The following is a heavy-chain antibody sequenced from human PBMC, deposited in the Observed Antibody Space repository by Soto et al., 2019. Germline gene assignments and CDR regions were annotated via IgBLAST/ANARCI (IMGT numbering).Heavy chain of an antibody. CDR3: ARDETYCSGGSCYSGNWYFDL. D-gene: IGHD2-15*01. J-gene: IGHJ2*01. V-gene: IGHV1-69*01. CDR2: IIPIFGTA. Sequence: QVQLVQSGAEVKKPGSSVKVSCKASGGTFSSYAISWVRQAPGQGLEWMGGIIPIFGTANYAQKFQGRVTITADESTNTAYMELSSLRSEDSAVYYCARDETYCSGGSCYSGNWYFDLWGRGTLVTVSS. CDR1: GGTFSSYA.